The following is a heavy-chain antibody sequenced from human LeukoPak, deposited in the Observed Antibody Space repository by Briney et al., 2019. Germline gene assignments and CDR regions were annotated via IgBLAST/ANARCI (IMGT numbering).Heavy chain of an antibody. V-gene: IGHV4-39*07. D-gene: IGHD6-6*01. Sequence: SETLSLTCTVSGGSISSRTYYWGWLRQPPGKGLEWIGTIYYSGTTYYNPSLKSRVTISLDTSKNQFSLKLSSVTAADTAIYYCARDFSSSSTVYYYYMDVWGKGTTVTVSS. CDR3: ARDFSSSSTVYYYYMDV. J-gene: IGHJ6*03. CDR1: GGSISSRTYY. CDR2: IYYSGTT.